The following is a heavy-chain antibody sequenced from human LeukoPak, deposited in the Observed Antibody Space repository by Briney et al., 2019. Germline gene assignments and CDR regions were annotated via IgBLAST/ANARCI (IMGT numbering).Heavy chain of an antibody. V-gene: IGHV3-64D*06. CDR3: VKDLLPGYSSGWSMNY. D-gene: IGHD6-19*01. CDR2: ISSNGGST. CDR1: GFTFSSYA. J-gene: IGHJ4*02. Sequence: GGSLRLSCSASGFTFSSYAMHWVRQAPGKGLEYFSAISSNGGSTYYADSVKGRFTISRDNSKNTLYLQMSSLRAEDTAVYYCVKDLLPGYSSGWSMNYWGQGTLVTVSS.